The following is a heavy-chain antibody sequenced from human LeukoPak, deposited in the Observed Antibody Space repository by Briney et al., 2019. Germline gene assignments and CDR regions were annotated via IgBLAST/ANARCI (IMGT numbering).Heavy chain of an antibody. Sequence: PGGSLRLSCAASGFTFSSYWMQWVRQAPGKGLVWVSRINNDGSGTTYADSVKGRFTISRDNAKNTLFLQMSSLRAEDTAVYYCARDADGPGSLIDYWGQGALVTVSS. D-gene: IGHD2-8*01. V-gene: IGHV3-74*01. CDR1: GFTFSSYW. CDR3: ARDADGPGSLIDY. CDR2: INNDGSGT. J-gene: IGHJ4*02.